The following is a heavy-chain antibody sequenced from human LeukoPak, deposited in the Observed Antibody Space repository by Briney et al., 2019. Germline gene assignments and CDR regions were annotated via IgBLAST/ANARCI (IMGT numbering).Heavy chain of an antibody. CDR1: GYTLTELS. CDR3: ARAYTVTRLGY. J-gene: IGHJ4*02. D-gene: IGHD4-17*01. CDR2: MNPNSGNT. Sequence: ASVKVSCKVSGYTLTELSMHWVRQAPAQGLEWMGWMNPNSGNTGYAQKFQGRVTITRNTSISTAYMELSSLRSEDTAVYYCARAYTVTRLGYWGQGTLVTVSS. V-gene: IGHV1-8*03.